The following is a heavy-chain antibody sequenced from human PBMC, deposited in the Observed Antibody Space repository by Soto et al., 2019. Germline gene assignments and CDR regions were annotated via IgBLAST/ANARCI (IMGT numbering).Heavy chain of an antibody. CDR3: ARELGGRDGREMWYFDL. V-gene: IGHV4-59*01. CDR2: IYYSGST. Sequence: QVQLQESGPGLVKPSETLSLTCTVSGGSISSYYWSWIRQPPGKGLEWIGYIYYSGSTNYNPSLKGRVTISVDTSKHQFALQLRSVTAADTAVYYCARELGGRDGREMWYFDLWGRGTMVTVSS. J-gene: IGHJ2*01. D-gene: IGHD3-16*01. CDR1: GGSISSYY.